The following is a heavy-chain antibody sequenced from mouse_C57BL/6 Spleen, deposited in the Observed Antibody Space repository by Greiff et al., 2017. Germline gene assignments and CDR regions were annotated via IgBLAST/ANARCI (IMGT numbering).Heavy chain of an antibody. Sequence: QVQLQQPGAELVKPGASVKMSCKASGYTFTSYWITWVKQRPGQGLEWIGDIYPGSGSTNYNEKFTSKATLTVDTSSSTASMQLSSLTSEGSAVYSGASWGGGSRAWFAYWGQGTLVNVSA. J-gene: IGHJ3*01. CDR2: IYPGSGST. CDR3: ASWGGGSRAWFAY. CDR1: GYTFTSYW. V-gene: IGHV1-55*01. D-gene: IGHD1-1*01.